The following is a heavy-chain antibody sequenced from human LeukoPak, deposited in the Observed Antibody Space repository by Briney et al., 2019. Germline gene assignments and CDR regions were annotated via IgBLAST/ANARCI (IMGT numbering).Heavy chain of an antibody. V-gene: IGHV4-61*02. D-gene: IGHD2-2*01. CDR3: VRGIYCSSTSCQVSGYMDV. CDR1: GGSISSGSYY. CDR2: IYASGST. Sequence: SETLSLTCTVSGGSISSGSYYWSWIRQPAGKGLEWIGRIYASGSTNYNPSLKSRATISVDTSKNQFSLKLSSVTAADTAVYYCVRGIYCSSTSCQVSGYMDVWGKGTTVTVSS. J-gene: IGHJ6*03.